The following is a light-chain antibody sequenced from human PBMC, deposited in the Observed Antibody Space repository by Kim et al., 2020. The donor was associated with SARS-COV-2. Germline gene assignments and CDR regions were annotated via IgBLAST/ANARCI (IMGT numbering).Light chain of an antibody. J-gene: IGKJ3*01. Sequence: EIVMTQSPATLSVSPGERATLSCRASQSVRSKLAWYQQKPGQAPRLLIYGASTRATGIPARFSGSGSGTEFTLTISSLQSEDFAVYYCQHYNNWPLTFGPGTKVDIK. CDR3: QHYNNWPLT. CDR1: QSVRSK. V-gene: IGKV3-15*01. CDR2: GAS.